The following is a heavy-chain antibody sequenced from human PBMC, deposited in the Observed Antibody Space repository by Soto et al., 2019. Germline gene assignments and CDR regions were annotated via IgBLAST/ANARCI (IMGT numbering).Heavy chain of an antibody. Sequence: QVQLVQSGAEVKKPGASVTVSCKASGYTFTNYYIQWLRQAPGQGLEWMGIINPSVATTSYTQKFQGRVTMTRDTSTSTVYMELSGLRSEDTAVYYCARVGPVPWTTTVLFDYWGQGTLVTVSS. CDR3: ARVGPVPWTTTVLFDY. CDR2: INPSVATT. V-gene: IGHV1-46*01. CDR1: GYTFTNYY. J-gene: IGHJ4*02. D-gene: IGHD4-4*01.